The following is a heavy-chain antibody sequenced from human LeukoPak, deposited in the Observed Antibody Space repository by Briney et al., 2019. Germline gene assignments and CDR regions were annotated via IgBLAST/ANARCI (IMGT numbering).Heavy chain of an antibody. V-gene: IGHV3-30*18. CDR1: ASTFSNND. Sequence: PGGSLRLSCAASASTFSNNDMHWVRQAPGKGLEWVASMSYDGSHKFYADSVRGRFTTSRDNSKNTVYLQMNSLRDEDTAMYYCAKESDAFDIWGQGTMVTVSS. CDR3: AKESDAFDI. CDR2: MSYDGSHK. J-gene: IGHJ3*02.